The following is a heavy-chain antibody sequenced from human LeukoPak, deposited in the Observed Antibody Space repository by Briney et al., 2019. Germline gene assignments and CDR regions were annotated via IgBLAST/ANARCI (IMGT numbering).Heavy chain of an antibody. CDR3: ARRPFHYDFWSGYLP. CDR2: INTDGSST. Sequence: GGSLRLSCAASGFTFSSYWMHWVRQAPGKGLVWVSRINTDGSSTSYADSVKGRFTISRDNAKNTLYLQMNSLRAEDTAVYYCARRPFHYDFWSGYLPWGQGTLVTVSS. V-gene: IGHV3-74*01. J-gene: IGHJ5*02. D-gene: IGHD3-3*01. CDR1: GFTFSSYW.